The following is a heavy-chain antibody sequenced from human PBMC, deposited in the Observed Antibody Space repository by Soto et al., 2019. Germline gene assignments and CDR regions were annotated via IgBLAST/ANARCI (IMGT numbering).Heavy chain of an antibody. CDR3: ARGGSGDWWVALDI. D-gene: IGHD2-21*02. V-gene: IGHV4-34*01. Sequence: SETLSLTCAVYAGSFSHYYWNWIRQSPGKGLEWIGKIKHSGSSNYNPSLRSRVSISVDMSKNQFSLRLTPVTAADTAVYYCARGGSGDWWVALDIWGQGTMVTVSS. CDR2: IKHSGSS. J-gene: IGHJ3*02. CDR1: AGSFSHYY.